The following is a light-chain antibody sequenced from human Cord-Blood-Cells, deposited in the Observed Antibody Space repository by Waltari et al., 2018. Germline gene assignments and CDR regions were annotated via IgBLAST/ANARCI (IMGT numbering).Light chain of an antibody. CDR3: QQYYSFPWT. Sequence: VIWMTQSPSSLSAYTGDRVNISCRMSQGISSYFAWYQQKPGKAPELLIYAASTLQSGVPSRFSGSGSGTDFTLTISCLQSEDFATYYCQQYYSFPWTFGQGTKVEIK. CDR1: QGISSY. J-gene: IGKJ1*01. V-gene: IGKV1D-8*01. CDR2: AAS.